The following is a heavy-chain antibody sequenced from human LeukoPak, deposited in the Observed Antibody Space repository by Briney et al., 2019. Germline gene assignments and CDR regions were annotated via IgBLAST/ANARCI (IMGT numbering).Heavy chain of an antibody. D-gene: IGHD3-10*01. CDR1: GYTFTAYY. CDR2: INPNSGGT. CDR3: AREDLWFGELGVDY. Sequence: ASVKVSCKTSGYTFTAYYMHWVRQAPGQGLEWMGWINPNSGGTNYAQKFQGRVTMTRDTSISTAYMELSRLRSDDTAVYYCAREDLWFGELGVDYWGQGTLVTVSS. V-gene: IGHV1-2*02. J-gene: IGHJ4*02.